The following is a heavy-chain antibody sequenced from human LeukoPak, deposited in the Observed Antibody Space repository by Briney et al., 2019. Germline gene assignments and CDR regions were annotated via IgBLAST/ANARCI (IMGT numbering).Heavy chain of an antibody. D-gene: IGHD5-18*01. CDR1: AFPFSNEW. V-gene: IGHV3-23*01. Sequence: GGSLRLSCAASAFPFSNEWMHWVRQAPGKGLEWVSAISGSGGSTYYADSVKGRFTISRDNSKNTLYLQMNSLRAEDTAVYYCAKMEVQLWFHDAFDIWGQGTMVTVSS. CDR2: ISGSGGST. CDR3: AKMEVQLWFHDAFDI. J-gene: IGHJ3*02.